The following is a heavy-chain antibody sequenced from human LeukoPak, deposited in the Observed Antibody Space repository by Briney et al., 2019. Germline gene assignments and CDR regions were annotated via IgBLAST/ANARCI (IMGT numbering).Heavy chain of an antibody. CDR3: ARDSTAAGSYYYYGMDV. J-gene: IGHJ6*02. Sequence: GGSLRLSCAASGFTFSSYWMHWVRQAPGKGLVWVSRINSDGSSTSYADSVKGRFTISRDNAKNTVYLQMNSLRAEDTAVYYCARDSTAAGSYYYYGMDVWGQGTTVTVSS. CDR2: INSDGSST. V-gene: IGHV3-74*01. D-gene: IGHD6-13*01. CDR1: GFTFSSYW.